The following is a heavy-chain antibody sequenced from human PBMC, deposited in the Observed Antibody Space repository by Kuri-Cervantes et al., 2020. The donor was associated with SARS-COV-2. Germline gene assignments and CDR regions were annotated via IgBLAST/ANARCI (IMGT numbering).Heavy chain of an antibody. CDR1: GYTFTSYG. CDR3: ARLWGTNDAFDI. J-gene: IGHJ3*02. Sequence: ASVKVSCKASGYTFTSYGISWVRQAPGQGLEWMGWISAYNGNTNYAQKLQDRVTITTDTSTGTAYMELRSLRSDDTAVYYCARLWGTNDAFDIWGQGTMVTVSS. CDR2: ISAYNGNT. V-gene: IGHV1-18*01. D-gene: IGHD7-27*01.